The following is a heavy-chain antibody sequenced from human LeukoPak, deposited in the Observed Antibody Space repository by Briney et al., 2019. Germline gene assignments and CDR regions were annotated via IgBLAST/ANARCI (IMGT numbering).Heavy chain of an antibody. CDR2: IYPGDSDT. Sequence: GESLKISCKGSGYSFTSYWIGWVRQMPGKGLEWMGIIYPGDSDTRYSPSFQGQVTISADKSISPAYLQWSSLKASDTAMYYCARPYYYDSSGYYYYAFDIWGQGTMVTVSS. J-gene: IGHJ3*02. D-gene: IGHD3-22*01. CDR1: GYSFTSYW. CDR3: ARPYYYDSSGYYYYAFDI. V-gene: IGHV5-51*01.